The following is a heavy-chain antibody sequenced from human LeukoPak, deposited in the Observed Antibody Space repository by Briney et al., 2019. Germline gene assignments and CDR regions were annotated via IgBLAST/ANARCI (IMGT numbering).Heavy chain of an antibody. CDR3: ARGEEYYGSGSYYNRGFDY. V-gene: IGHV4-34*01. Sequence: KPSETLSLTCAVYGGSFSGYYWSWIRQPPGKGLEWIGEIDHSGSTNYNPSLKSRVTISVDTSKNQFSLKLSSVTAADTAVYYCARGEEYYGSGSYYNRGFDYWGQGTLVTVSS. J-gene: IGHJ4*02. CDR1: GGSFSGYY. D-gene: IGHD3-10*01. CDR2: IDHSGST.